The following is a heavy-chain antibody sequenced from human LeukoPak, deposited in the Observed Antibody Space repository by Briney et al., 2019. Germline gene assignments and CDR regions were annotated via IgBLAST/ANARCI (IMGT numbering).Heavy chain of an antibody. CDR3: ARKEGSGSSPF. J-gene: IGHJ3*01. CDR1: GGSISGYY. D-gene: IGHD3-10*01. Sequence: SETLSLTCTVSGGSISGYYWSWIRQPPGKGLEWIAYIYYTGITNYNPSLKSRVTISVDTSKNQFSLRLTSMTAADTAVYYCARKEGSGSSPFWGQGTMVTVSS. V-gene: IGHV4-59*01. CDR2: IYYTGIT.